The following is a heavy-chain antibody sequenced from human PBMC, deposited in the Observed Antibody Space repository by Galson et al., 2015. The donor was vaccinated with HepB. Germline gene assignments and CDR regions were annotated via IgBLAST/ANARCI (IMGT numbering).Heavy chain of an antibody. Sequence: SLRLSCAASGFTFSDYYMSWIRQAPGKGLEWVSYISSSGDTINYADSVKGRITISRDNAKNTLYLQMNSLRAEDTAVYYCAKTSGSYLGHDAFDIWGQGTMVTVSS. D-gene: IGHD1-26*01. CDR2: ISSSGDTI. CDR3: AKTSGSYLGHDAFDI. J-gene: IGHJ3*02. CDR1: GFTFSDYY. V-gene: IGHV3-11*04.